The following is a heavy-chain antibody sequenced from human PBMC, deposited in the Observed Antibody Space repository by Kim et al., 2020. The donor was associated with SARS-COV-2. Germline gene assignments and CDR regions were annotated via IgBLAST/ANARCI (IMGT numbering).Heavy chain of an antibody. D-gene: IGHD5-12*01. CDR3: AREDVDIVATGLDY. J-gene: IGHJ4*02. V-gene: IGHV3-7*03. Sequence: VDAVKGRFTISRDNAKNSLYLQMNSLRAEDTAVYYCAREDVDIVATGLDYWGQGTLVTVSS.